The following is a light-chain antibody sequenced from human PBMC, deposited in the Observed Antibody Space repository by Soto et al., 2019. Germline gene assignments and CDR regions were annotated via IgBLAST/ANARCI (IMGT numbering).Light chain of an antibody. CDR1: QSVSSSY. Sequence: EIVLTQSPGTLSLSPGERATLSCRSIQSVSSSYLAWYQQKPGQAPRLLISGASNRATGVPVRFSGSGSGTDFTLTISSLEPEDFAVYYCQQRNDWRRGTFGQGTRLEI. CDR2: GAS. V-gene: IGKV3D-20*02. CDR3: QQRNDWRRGT. J-gene: IGKJ5*01.